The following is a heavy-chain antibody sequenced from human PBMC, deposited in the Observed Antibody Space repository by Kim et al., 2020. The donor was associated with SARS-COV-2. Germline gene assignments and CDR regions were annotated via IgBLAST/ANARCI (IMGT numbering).Heavy chain of an antibody. J-gene: IGHJ4*02. CDR2: SPYNSNT. CDR3: ARTDY. V-gene: IGHV1-18*01. Sequence: SPYNSNTNSSQKLQGRVTMTTDTSTSTAYIELRSLRSDDTAVYYCARTDYWGQGTLVTVSS.